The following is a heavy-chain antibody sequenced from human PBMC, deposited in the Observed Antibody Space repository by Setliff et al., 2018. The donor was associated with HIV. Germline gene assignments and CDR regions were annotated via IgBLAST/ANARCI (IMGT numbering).Heavy chain of an antibody. J-gene: IGHJ4*02. CDR2: VSVSGGST. Sequence: HPGGSLRLSCVASGFGFPNYAMGWVRQAPGKGLEWVSSVSVSGGSTYYAEAVKGRFTISRENSKNTVFLEMGSLRTEDTAVYFCAKAIYGVVMDCFDSWGRGTLVTVSS. CDR1: GFGFPNYA. V-gene: IGHV3-23*01. CDR3: AKAIYGVVMDCFDS. D-gene: IGHD3-3*01.